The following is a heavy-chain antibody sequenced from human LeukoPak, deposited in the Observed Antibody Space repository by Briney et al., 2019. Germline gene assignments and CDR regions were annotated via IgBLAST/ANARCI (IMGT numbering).Heavy chain of an antibody. D-gene: IGHD3-10*01. J-gene: IGHJ5*02. CDR3: AGDRITMVRGVIIKNWFDP. V-gene: IGHV1-2*02. Sequence: GASVKVSCKASGYTFNSYGISWVRQAPGQGLEWMGWVNPNSGGTNYAQKFQGRVTMTRDTSISTAYMELSRLRSDDTAVYYCAGDRITMVRGVIIKNWFDPWGQGTLVTVSS. CDR1: GYTFNSYG. CDR2: VNPNSGGT.